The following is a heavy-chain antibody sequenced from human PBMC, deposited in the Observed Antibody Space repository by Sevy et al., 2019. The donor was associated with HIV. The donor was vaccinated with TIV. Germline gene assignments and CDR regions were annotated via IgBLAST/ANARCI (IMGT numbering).Heavy chain of an antibody. CDR1: GESFSSYY. J-gene: IGHJ6*02. Sequence: SETLSLTCAVYGESFSSYYWSWIRQSPGKGLEWIGEINHSGTTNYHPSLKSRVSISADTSKNQFSLKLTSVNAADTGVYYCAVRRRVVIPGVVRRRDQFFFYGMAVWGQGTTVTVSS. CDR3: AVRRRVVIPGVVRRRDQFFFYGMAV. V-gene: IGHV4-34*01. CDR2: INHSGTT. D-gene: IGHD2-2*01.